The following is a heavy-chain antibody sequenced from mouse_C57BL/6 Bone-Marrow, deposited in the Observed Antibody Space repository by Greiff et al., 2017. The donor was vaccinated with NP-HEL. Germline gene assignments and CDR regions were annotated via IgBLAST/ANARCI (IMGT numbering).Heavy chain of an antibody. V-gene: IGHV5-16*02. CDR3: ARRGLRRGYYFDY. D-gene: IGHD2-4*01. CDR1: GFTFSDYY. Sequence: EVHLVESEGGLVQPGSSMKLSCTASGFTFSDYYMAWVRQVPEKGLEWVANINYDGSSTYYLDSLKSRFIISRDNAKNILYLQMSSLKSEDTATYYCARRGLRRGYYFDYWGQGSTLTVSS. J-gene: IGHJ2*01. CDR2: INYDGSST.